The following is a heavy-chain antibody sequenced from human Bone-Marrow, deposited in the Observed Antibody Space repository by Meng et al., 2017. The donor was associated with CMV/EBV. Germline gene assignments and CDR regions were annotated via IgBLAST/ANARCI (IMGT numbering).Heavy chain of an antibody. CDR2: ISYDGSNK. V-gene: IGHV3-30*04. J-gene: IGHJ6*02. CDR1: GFTFNTYA. CDR3: AKDQLPIYYYYGMDV. Sequence: GESLKISCAASGFTFNTYAMHWVRQAPGKGLEWVAVISYDGSNKYTADSVQGRLTISRDNSKNTLYLQMNSLRAEDTAVYYCAKDQLPIYYYYGMDVWGQGTMVTVSS. D-gene: IGHD1-7*01.